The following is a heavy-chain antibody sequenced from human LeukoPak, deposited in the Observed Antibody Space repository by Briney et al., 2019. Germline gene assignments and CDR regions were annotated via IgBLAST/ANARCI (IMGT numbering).Heavy chain of an antibody. J-gene: IGHJ4*02. CDR2: IKQDGSEK. D-gene: IGHD6-13*01. V-gene: IGHV3-7*03. Sequence: GGSLRLSCAASGFAFSNLWMSWVRQAPGEGLKWVANIKQDGSEKYYVDSVKGRFTISRYNAQNSLYLQMNSLRAEDTAIYYCATSTAAAGTDWGQGTLVTVSS. CDR1: GFAFSNLW. CDR3: ATSTAAAGTD.